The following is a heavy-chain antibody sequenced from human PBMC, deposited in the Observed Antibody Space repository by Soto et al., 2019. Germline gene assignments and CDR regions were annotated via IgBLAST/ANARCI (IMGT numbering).Heavy chain of an antibody. CDR3: ARGPIVTTSEGVLADLNCFDP. J-gene: IGHJ5*02. Sequence: PSETLSLTCTVSGDSVTNYYWTWIRQPPGKGLEWIAYIYYSGSANYNPSLESRVTISIDTSKNQFSLNLSSMTSADTAVYYCARGPIVTTSEGVLADLNCFDPWGQGTLVTVSS. CDR2: IYYSGSA. V-gene: IGHV4-59*02. CDR1: GDSVTNYY. D-gene: IGHD3-16*02.